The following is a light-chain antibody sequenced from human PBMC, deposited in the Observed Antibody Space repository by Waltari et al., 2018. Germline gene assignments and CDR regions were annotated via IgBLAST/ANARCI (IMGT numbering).Light chain of an antibody. J-gene: IGKJ1*01. V-gene: IGKV1-5*03. CDR1: QDISTW. CDR2: QAS. CDR3: QQCKNSRT. Sequence: IQMTQSPSPLSASVGDRVITPCRASQDISTWLSWFQQKPGKAPKLLIYQASTLQSGVPSRFSGSKSGTEFTLTISSLQPDDFATYYCQQCKNSRTFGHGTRVEVK.